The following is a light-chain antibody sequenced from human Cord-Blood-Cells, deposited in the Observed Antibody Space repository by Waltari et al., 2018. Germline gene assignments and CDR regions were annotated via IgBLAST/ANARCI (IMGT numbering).Light chain of an antibody. CDR3: SSYTSSSTLV. J-gene: IGLJ1*01. Sequence: QSALTQPASVSGSPGQSITISCTGTSSAVGGYNYVSWYQQHPGKAPKLMIYEVNNRPSGVSNRFSGSKSGNTASLTISGLQAEDEADYYCSSYTSSSTLVFGTGTKVTVL. V-gene: IGLV2-14*01. CDR2: EVN. CDR1: SSAVGGYNY.